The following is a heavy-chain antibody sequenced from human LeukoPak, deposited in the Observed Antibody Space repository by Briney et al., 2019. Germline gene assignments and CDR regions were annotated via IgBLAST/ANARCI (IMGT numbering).Heavy chain of an antibody. Sequence: GGSLRLSCAASGFTFSSYGMHWVRQAPGKGLQWVAYIQYDGSNQQYADSVKGRFSISRDRSKHILYLQMNSLRAEDTAVYSCAKDRCSNGIGCYYYYMDVWGKGTTVTISS. CDR3: AKDRCSNGIGCYYYYMDV. J-gene: IGHJ6*03. V-gene: IGHV3-30*02. D-gene: IGHD2-8*01. CDR2: IQYDGSNQ. CDR1: GFTFSSYG.